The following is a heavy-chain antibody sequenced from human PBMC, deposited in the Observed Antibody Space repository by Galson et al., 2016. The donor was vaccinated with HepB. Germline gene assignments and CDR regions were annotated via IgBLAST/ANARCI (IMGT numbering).Heavy chain of an antibody. CDR2: LSYAAKTE. CDR3: AKARWGWYYFDF. D-gene: IGHD2-21*01. CDR1: GFRFSHYA. V-gene: IGHV3-30*04. J-gene: IGHJ4*02. Sequence: SLRLSCAASGFRFSHYAMHWVRQAPGKGLEWLASLSYAAKTEPYADSVKGRFTISRDNSKNTLFLQMNSLTTEDTAIYFCAKARWGWYYFDFWCQGALVTFSS.